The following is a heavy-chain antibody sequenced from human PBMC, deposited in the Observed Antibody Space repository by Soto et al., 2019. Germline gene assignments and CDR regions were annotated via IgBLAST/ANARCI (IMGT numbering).Heavy chain of an antibody. CDR3: AKGGNLVGAALDFDY. Sequence: GGALRVSCGASGFNFSGSSMNWVRQAPGKGLEWVSSINSAGSYIYYANSVRGRFTISRDNPKNSLSLQMNNLRAEDAALYYCAKGGNLVGAALDFDYWGQGTLVTVSS. CDR2: INSAGSYI. J-gene: IGHJ4*02. V-gene: IGHV3-21*01. D-gene: IGHD1-26*01. CDR1: GFNFSGSS.